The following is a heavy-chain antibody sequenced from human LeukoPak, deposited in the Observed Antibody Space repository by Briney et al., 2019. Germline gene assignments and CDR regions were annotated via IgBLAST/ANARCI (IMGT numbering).Heavy chain of an antibody. D-gene: IGHD4-17*01. CDR1: GYTFIDYY. Sequence: GASVKVSCKASGYTFIDYYINWVRQAPGQGLEWMGWISPNSGVTNYAQKFQGRVTMTRDTSVSTAYMELTSLTSDDTAVYYCARAYYGDPYYYYMDVWGKGTTVTVSS. CDR2: ISPNSGVT. J-gene: IGHJ6*03. V-gene: IGHV1-2*02. CDR3: ARAYYGDPYYYYMDV.